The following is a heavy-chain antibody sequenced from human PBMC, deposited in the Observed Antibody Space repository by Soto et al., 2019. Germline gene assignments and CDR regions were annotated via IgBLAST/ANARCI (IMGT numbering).Heavy chain of an antibody. Sequence: LRLSCAASGFTFSSYAMNWVRQAPGKGLEWVSRISGSGGSTYYADSVKGRFTISRDNSKNTLYLQMNSLRDEDTAVYYCARGGFRQWLLDYWGQGSLVTVSS. CDR2: ISGSGGST. V-gene: IGHV3-23*01. CDR3: ARGGFRQWLLDY. CDR1: GFTFSSYA. D-gene: IGHD5-12*01. J-gene: IGHJ4*02.